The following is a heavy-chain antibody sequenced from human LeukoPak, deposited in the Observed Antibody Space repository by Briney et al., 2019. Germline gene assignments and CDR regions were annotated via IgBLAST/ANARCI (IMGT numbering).Heavy chain of an antibody. Sequence: VASVKVSCKASGYTFTGYYIHWVRQAPGQGLEWMGWINPNSAVTNYAQKFQGRVTMTRDTSINTAYMELSRLRSDDTAVYYCARTVWETRGQLALPYYMDVWGKGTTVTISS. V-gene: IGHV1-2*02. CDR3: ARTVWETRGQLALPYYMDV. CDR2: INPNSAVT. J-gene: IGHJ6*03. D-gene: IGHD3-16*01. CDR1: GYTFTGYY.